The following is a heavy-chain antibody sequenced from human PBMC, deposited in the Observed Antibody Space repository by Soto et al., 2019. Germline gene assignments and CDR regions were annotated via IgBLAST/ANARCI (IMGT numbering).Heavy chain of an antibody. V-gene: IGHV3-33*01. CDR3: ARAPTRDSSLDY. J-gene: IGHJ4*02. CDR1: GFTFSSYG. CDR2: IWYDGSNK. Sequence: GGSLRLSCAASGFTFSSYGMHWVRQAPGKGLEWVAVIWYDGSNKYYADSVKGRFTISRDNSKNTLYLQMNSLRAEDTAVYYCARAPTRDSSLDYWGQGTLVTVSS.